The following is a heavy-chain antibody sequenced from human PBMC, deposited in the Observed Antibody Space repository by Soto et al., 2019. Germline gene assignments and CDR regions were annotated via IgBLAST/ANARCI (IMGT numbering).Heavy chain of an antibody. CDR3: ARPTSYDYSNSDFDP. Sequence: GESLKISCKGSGYSFTSYWIGWVRQVPGKGLEWMGIIYPGDSDTRYSPSFQGQVTISADKSISTAYLQWSSLKASDTAMYYCARPTSYDYSNSDFDPWGQGTLVTVS. CDR1: GYSFTSYW. J-gene: IGHJ5*02. CDR2: IYPGDSDT. V-gene: IGHV5-51*01. D-gene: IGHD4-4*01.